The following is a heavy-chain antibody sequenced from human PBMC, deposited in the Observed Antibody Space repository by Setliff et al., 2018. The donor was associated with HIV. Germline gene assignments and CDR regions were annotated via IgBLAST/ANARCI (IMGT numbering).Heavy chain of an antibody. CDR2: IKQDGSEK. V-gene: IGHV3-7*01. J-gene: IGHJ4*02. Sequence: PGGSLRLSCAASGFTFSTYWMSWVRQAPGKGLEWVANIKQDGSEKNYMDSVKGRFTISRANAKNSLYLQMNSLTAEDTAVYYCARDVSWRVRTYIDYWGQGALVTVSS. CDR3: ARDVSWRVRTYIDY. CDR1: GFTFSTYW. D-gene: IGHD3-3*01.